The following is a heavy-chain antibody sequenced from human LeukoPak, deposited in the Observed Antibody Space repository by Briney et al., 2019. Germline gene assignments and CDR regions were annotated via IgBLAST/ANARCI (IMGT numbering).Heavy chain of an antibody. J-gene: IGHJ3*02. CDR2: TYYRGNWYN. Sequence: SQTLSLTCAISGDSVSSNSAAWNWIRQSPSRGLEWLGRTYYRGNWYNDEPVVMTSRITINQYKSNNQFSLQLKSVTPDDTTVYYYGGDGGYGMGAFDIWGQGTKVTVSS. V-gene: IGHV6-1*01. D-gene: IGHD5-12*01. CDR1: GDSVSSNSAA. CDR3: GGDGGYGMGAFDI.